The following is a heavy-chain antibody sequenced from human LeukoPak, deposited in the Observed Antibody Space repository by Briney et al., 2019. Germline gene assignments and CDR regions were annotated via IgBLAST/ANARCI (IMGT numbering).Heavy chain of an antibody. CDR1: GFTVGSNT. V-gene: IGHV3-53*01. Sequence: GGSLRLSCAASGFTVGSNTMSWVRQAPGKGLEWVSIIYSGGSTYYADSVKGRFTISRDNSKNTLYLQMNSLRAEDTAVYYCAKDRVAVAVDYFDYWGQGTLVTVSS. J-gene: IGHJ4*02. D-gene: IGHD6-19*01. CDR3: AKDRVAVAVDYFDY. CDR2: IYSGGST.